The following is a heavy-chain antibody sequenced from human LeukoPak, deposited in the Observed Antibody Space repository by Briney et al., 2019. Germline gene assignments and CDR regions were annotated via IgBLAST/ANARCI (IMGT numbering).Heavy chain of an antibody. CDR2: ISGSGGST. CDR3: ARDNRISNDY. CDR1: GFTFSSYG. Sequence: GGSLRLSCAASGFTFSSYGMSWVRQAPGKGLEWVSAISGSGGSTYYADSVKGRFTISRDNAKNSLYLQMNSLRAEDTAVYYCARDNRISNDYWGQGTLVTVSS. D-gene: IGHD2/OR15-2a*01. J-gene: IGHJ4*02. V-gene: IGHV3-23*01.